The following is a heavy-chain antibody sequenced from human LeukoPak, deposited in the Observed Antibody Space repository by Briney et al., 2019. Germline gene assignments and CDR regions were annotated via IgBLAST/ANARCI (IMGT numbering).Heavy chain of an antibody. Sequence: GGPLRLSCAASGFTFSNYWMHWVRQAPGKGLEWVSRINERATIISYADSEKGRFTISRENARNTLYLQMNSLTAEDTAVYYCVRDLILVWTPGDDFDHWGQGTLVTVSS. V-gene: IGHV3-74*01. J-gene: IGHJ4*02. CDR2: INERATII. CDR3: VRDLILVWTPGDDFDH. CDR1: GFTFSNYW. D-gene: IGHD3-16*01.